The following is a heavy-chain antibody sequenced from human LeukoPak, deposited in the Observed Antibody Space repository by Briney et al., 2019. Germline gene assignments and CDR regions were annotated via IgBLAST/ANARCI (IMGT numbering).Heavy chain of an antibody. D-gene: IGHD1-26*01. V-gene: IGHV4-39*07. CDR1: GGSISSSSYY. CDR3: ATDPTTGDYYYYMDV. CDR2: IYYSAST. J-gene: IGHJ6*03. Sequence: SETPSLTCTVSGGSISSSSYYWGWIRQPPGKGLEWIGRIYYSASTYYNPSLKSRVTISVDTSKNQFSLKLSSVTAADTAVYYCATDPTTGDYYYYMDVWGKGTTVTVSS.